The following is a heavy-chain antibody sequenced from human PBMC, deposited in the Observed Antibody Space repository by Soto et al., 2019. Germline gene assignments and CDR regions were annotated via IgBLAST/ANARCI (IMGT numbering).Heavy chain of an antibody. CDR1: VSTFSNYG. D-gene: IGHD4-17*01. V-gene: IGHV1-18*01. CDR3: ARDKGQMTKDTFDL. Sequence: ASVKVSCKASVSTFSNYGISWVRQAPGQGLEWMGWIFAEKGAANYAEKFQDRVTMTTDTSTSTAYMELGNLRSDDTAVFYCARDKGQMTKDTFDLWGQGSLVTVSS. CDR2: IFAEKGAA. J-gene: IGHJ5*02.